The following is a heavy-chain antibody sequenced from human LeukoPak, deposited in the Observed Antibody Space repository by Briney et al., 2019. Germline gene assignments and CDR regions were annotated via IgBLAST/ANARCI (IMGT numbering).Heavy chain of an antibody. CDR3: AREGGYDFWSGYYYYYYYYMDV. CDR2: IYYSGST. CDR1: GGSISSYY. D-gene: IGHD3-3*01. V-gene: IGHV4-59*01. J-gene: IGHJ6*03. Sequence: SETLSLTCTVSGGSISSYYWSWLRQPPGKGLEWIGYIYYSGSTNYNPSLKSQVTISVDTSKNQFSLKLSSVTAADTAVYYCAREGGYDFWSGYYYYYYYYMDVWGKGTTVTVSS.